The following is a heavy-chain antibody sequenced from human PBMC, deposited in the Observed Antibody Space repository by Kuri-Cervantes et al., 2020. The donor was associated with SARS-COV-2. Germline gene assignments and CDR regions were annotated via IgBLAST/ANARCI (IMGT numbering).Heavy chain of an antibody. D-gene: IGHD2/OR15-2a*01. Sequence: GGSLRLSCAASGFTFSDYYMSWIRQAPGKGLEWVSYISSSSSYTNYADFVKGRFTFSRDNAKNSLYLQMNSLRAEDTAVYYCARDRGIVETFDYWGQGTLVTVSS. J-gene: IGHJ4*02. CDR3: ARDRGIVETFDY. CDR1: GFTFSDYY. V-gene: IGHV3-11*06. CDR2: ISSSSSYT.